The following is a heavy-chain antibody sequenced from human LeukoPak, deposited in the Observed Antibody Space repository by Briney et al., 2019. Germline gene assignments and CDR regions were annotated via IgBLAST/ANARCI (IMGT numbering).Heavy chain of an antibody. D-gene: IGHD6-19*01. CDR3: AREAQWLTDY. Sequence: SETLSLTCTVSGYSISSGYYWGWIRQPPGKGLDWIGSIYHSGSTYYNPSLKSRVTISVDTSKNQFSLKLSSVTAADTAVYYCAREAQWLTDYWGQGTLVTVSS. J-gene: IGHJ4*02. CDR2: IYHSGST. V-gene: IGHV4-38-2*02. CDR1: GYSISSGYY.